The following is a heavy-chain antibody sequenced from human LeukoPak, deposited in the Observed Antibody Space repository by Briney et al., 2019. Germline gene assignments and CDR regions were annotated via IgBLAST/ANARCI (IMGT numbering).Heavy chain of an antibody. CDR1: GGSISSGGYY. CDR2: IYYSGST. CDR3: ASAGWDVDTSQESGFTFDY. Sequence: SETLSLTCTVSGGSISSGGYYWSWIRQHPGTGLEWIGYIYYSGSTYYNPSLKSRVTISVDTSKNQFSLKLSSVTAADTAVYYCASAGWDVDTSQESGFTFDYWGQGTLVTVSS. J-gene: IGHJ4*02. D-gene: IGHD5-18*01. V-gene: IGHV4-31*03.